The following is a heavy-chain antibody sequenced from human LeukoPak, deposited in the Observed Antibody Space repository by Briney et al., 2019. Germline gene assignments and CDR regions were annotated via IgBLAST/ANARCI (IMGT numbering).Heavy chain of an antibody. CDR3: ARDGRFGELLDY. Sequence: GASVKVSCKASGYTFTSYAMNWVRQAPGQGLEWMGWISAYNGDTNYAQNLQGRVTMTTDTSTNTTYMELRSLRSDDTAVYYCARDGRFGELLDYWGQGTLDTVSS. D-gene: IGHD3-10*01. V-gene: IGHV1-18*01. CDR1: GYTFTSYA. CDR2: ISAYNGDT. J-gene: IGHJ4*02.